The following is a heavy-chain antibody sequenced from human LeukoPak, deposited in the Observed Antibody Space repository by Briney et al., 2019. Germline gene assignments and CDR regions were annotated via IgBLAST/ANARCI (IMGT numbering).Heavy chain of an antibody. D-gene: IGHD3-9*01. J-gene: IGHJ4*02. Sequence: GGSLRLSCAASGFTFSTYAMSWVRQAPGKGLEWVSGFSASGGSTYYADSVKGRFTISRDNSKNTLYLQMNSLRADDTAVYYCAMHYSPRYDIFTAYFHYWSQGTLVTVTA. CDR1: GFTFSTYA. V-gene: IGHV3-23*01. CDR3: AMHYSPRYDIFTAYFHY. CDR2: FSASGGST.